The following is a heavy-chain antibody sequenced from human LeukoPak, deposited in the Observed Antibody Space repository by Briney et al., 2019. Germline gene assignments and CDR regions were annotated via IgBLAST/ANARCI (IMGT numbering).Heavy chain of an antibody. D-gene: IGHD2-8*02. CDR2: INPNGGST. J-gene: IGHJ5*02. CDR3: VTEGYCTSDNCYVH. CDR1: GYTFTNNY. V-gene: IGHV1-46*01. Sequence: ALVKVSCKASGYTFTNNYMHWVRQAPGQGLEWMGMINPNGGSTGYAQKFQGRLTLTTDTSTSTVYMELSSLRSEDTAVYYCVTEGYCTSDNCYVHWGQGTLVTVSS.